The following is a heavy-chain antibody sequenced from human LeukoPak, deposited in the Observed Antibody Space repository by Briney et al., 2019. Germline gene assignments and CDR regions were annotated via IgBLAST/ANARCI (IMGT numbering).Heavy chain of an antibody. CDR1: GGTFSSYA. CDR2: IIPIFGTA. CDR3: ARLGSLLTPFDY. J-gene: IGHJ4*02. V-gene: IGHV1-69*06. Sequence: SVKVSCKASGGTFSSYAISWVRQAPGQGLEWMGGIIPIFGTANYAQKFQGRVTITADKSTSTAYMELSSLRSEDTAVYYCARLGSLLTPFDYWGQGTPVTVSS. D-gene: IGHD3-16*01.